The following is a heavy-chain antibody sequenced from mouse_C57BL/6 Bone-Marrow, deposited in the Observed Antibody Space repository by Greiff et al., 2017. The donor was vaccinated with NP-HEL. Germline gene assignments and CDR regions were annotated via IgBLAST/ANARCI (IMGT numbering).Heavy chain of an antibody. CDR3: AREGGLRRRTYAMDY. Sequence: EVMLVASEGGLVQPGSSMTLSCTASGFTFSDYYMAWVRQVPEKGLEWVANINYDGSSTYYLDSLKSRFIISRDNAKNILYLQMSSLKSEDTATYYCAREGGLRRRTYAMDYWGQGTSVTVSS. J-gene: IGHJ4*01. V-gene: IGHV5-16*01. CDR1: GFTFSDYY. D-gene: IGHD2-4*01. CDR2: INYDGSST.